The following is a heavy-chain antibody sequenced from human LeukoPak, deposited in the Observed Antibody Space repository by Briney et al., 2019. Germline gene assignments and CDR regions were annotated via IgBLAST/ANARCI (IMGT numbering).Heavy chain of an antibody. CDR3: ARVYDSSGYYGFYAFDI. CDR2: IYYSGST. V-gene: IGHV4-59*01. J-gene: IGHJ3*02. Sequence: SEPLSLTCTVSGGSISSYYWSWIRQPPGKGLEWIGYIYYSGSTNYNPSLKSRVTISVDTSKNQFSLKLSSVTAADTAVYYCARVYDSSGYYGFYAFDIWGQGTMVTVSS. CDR1: GGSISSYY. D-gene: IGHD3-22*01.